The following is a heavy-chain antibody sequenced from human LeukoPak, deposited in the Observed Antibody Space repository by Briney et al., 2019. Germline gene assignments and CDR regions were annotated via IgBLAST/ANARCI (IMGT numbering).Heavy chain of an antibody. D-gene: IGHD3-10*01. CDR1: GFTFSSYA. CDR2: ISSNGGST. V-gene: IGHV3-64*01. Sequence: GGSLRLSCAASGFTFSSYAMHWVRQAPGKGLEYVSAISSNGGSTYYANSVKGRFTISRDNSKNTLYLQMGSLRAEDMAVYYCARSYGSGNYYNACAYWGQGTLVTVSS. J-gene: IGHJ4*02. CDR3: ARSYGSGNYYNACAY.